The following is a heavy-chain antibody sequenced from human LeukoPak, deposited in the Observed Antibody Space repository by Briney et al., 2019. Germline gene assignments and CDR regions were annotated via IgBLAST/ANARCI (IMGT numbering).Heavy chain of an antibody. CDR2: IYYSGGT. J-gene: IGHJ4*02. V-gene: IGHV4-59*01. CDR3: ARDPAAGLDY. Sequence: SETLSLTCTVSGGSISSYYWSWLRQPPGKGLEWIGYIYYSGGTNYNPSLKSRVTISVDTSKNQFSLKLSSVTAADTAVYYCARDPAAGLDYWGQGTLVTVSS. D-gene: IGHD6-13*01. CDR1: GGSISSYY.